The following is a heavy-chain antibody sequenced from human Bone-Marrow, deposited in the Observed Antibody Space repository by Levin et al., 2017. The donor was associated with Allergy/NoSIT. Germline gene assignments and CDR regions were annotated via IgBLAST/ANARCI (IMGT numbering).Heavy chain of an antibody. CDR2: ISNDSSYK. V-gene: IGHV3-21*01. CDR3: ARDLLPENWNNHYYGLDV. CDR1: GFTFSSSS. J-gene: IGHJ6*02. D-gene: IGHD1/OR15-1a*01. Sequence: ASVKVSCTASGFTFSSSSMNWVRLVPGKGLEWVSYISNDSSYKRYSDSVRGRFTVSRDNAKNSLSLHMDSLRAEDTAVYYCARDLLPENWNNHYYGLDVWGLGTTVTVSS.